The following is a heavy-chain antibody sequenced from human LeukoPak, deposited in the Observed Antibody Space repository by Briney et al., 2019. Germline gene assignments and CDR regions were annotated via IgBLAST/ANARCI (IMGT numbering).Heavy chain of an antibody. Sequence: SETLSLTCAVYGGSFSGYYWSWIRQPPGKGLEWIGEINHSGSTNYNPSLKSRVTISVDTSKNQFSLKLSSVTAADTAVHYCARVWAGLNYDILTGYYADSPFDYWGQGTLVTVSS. CDR3: ARVWAGLNYDILTGYYADSPFDY. CDR1: GGSFSGYY. CDR2: INHSGST. J-gene: IGHJ4*02. V-gene: IGHV4-34*01. D-gene: IGHD3-9*01.